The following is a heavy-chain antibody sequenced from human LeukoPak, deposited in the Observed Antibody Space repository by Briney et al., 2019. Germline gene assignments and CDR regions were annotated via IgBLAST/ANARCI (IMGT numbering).Heavy chain of an antibody. V-gene: IGHV3-7*01. J-gene: IGHJ6*03. D-gene: IGHD4-11*01. CDR3: AGCSSVTTYYYHYYMDV. CDR1: GFTFSNSW. CDR2: IKQDGSEV. Sequence: GGSLRLSCAASGFTFSNSWMSWVRQAPGKGLEWVANIKQDGSEVYYVDSVKGRFTISRDNAESSMYLQMSSLRAEDTAVYYCAGCSSVTTYYYHYYMDVWGKGTTVTVSS.